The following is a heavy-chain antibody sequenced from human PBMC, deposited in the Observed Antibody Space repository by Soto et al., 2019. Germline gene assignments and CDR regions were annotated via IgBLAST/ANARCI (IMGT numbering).Heavy chain of an antibody. CDR1: GYSFTTYG. J-gene: IGHJ6*02. V-gene: IGHV1-18*01. D-gene: IGHD2-8*01. Sequence: QGLLVQSGAEVKQPGASVKVSCKASGYSFTTYGISWVRQAPGQGLEWMGWISGYNGDTNNAQKFQDRVTMTIDRSTTTAYLELRSLTSDDTAVCYCAKNGHPPYYYYGMDVWGQGTTVTVSS. CDR3: AKNGHPPYYYYGMDV. CDR2: ISGYNGDT.